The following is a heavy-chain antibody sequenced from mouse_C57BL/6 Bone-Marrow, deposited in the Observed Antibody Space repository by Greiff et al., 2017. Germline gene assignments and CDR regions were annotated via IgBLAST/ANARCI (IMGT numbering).Heavy chain of an antibody. CDR1: GYTFTSSW. CDR2: IYPGSGST. D-gene: IGHD6-1*01. V-gene: IGHV1-55*01. J-gene: IGHJ2*01. CDR3: ARGSPDN. Sequence: VQLQQPGAELVKPGASVKMSCKASGYTFTSSWITWVKQRPGQGLEWIGDIYPGSGSTNYNETFKSKATLTVDTSSSTSYMQLSSLTSEDSAGYYCARGSPDNGGKGTTLTVSA.